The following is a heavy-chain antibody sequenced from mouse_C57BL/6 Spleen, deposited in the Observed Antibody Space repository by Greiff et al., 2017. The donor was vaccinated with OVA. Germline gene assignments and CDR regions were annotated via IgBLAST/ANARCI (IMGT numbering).Heavy chain of an antibody. CDR1: GFNIKNTY. D-gene: IGHD1-1*01. CDR3: ALFSYYYGSSYVDFDV. V-gene: IGHV14-3*01. Sequence: VQLQQSVAELVRPGASVKLSCTASGFNIKNTYMHWVKQRPEQGLEWIGRIDPANGNTKYAPKFQGKATITADTSSNTAYLQLSSLTSEDTAIYYCALFSYYYGSSYVDFDVWGTGTTVTVSS. J-gene: IGHJ1*03. CDR2: IDPANGNT.